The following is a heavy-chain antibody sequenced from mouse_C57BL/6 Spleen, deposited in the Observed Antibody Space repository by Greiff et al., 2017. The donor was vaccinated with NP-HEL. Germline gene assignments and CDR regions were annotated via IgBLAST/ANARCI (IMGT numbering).Heavy chain of an antibody. CDR1: GFNFKDYY. Sequence: VQLQQSGAELVKPGASVKLSCTASGFNFKDYYMHWVKQRTVQGLEWIGSIDPADGETKYTPKFQDKATLTVDKSSSTAYMQLSSLTSEDSAVYYCAIYDAGYFDYWGQGTTLTVSS. CDR3: AIYDAGYFDY. V-gene: IGHV14-2*01. CDR2: IDPADGET. J-gene: IGHJ2*01. D-gene: IGHD2-1*01.